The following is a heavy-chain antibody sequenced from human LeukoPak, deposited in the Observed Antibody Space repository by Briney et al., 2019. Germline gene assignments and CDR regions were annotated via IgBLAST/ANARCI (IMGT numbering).Heavy chain of an antibody. V-gene: IGHV1-69*01. D-gene: IGHD2-2*01. Sequence: SVKVSCKASGGTFSSYAISWVRQAPGQGLEWMGGIIPIFGTANYAQKFQGRVTITADESTSTAYMELSSLRSGDTAVYYCARVGGYCSSTSCYVVGVNWFDPWGQGTLVTVSS. CDR3: ARVGGYCSSTSCYVVGVNWFDP. CDR2: IIPIFGTA. J-gene: IGHJ5*02. CDR1: GGTFSSYA.